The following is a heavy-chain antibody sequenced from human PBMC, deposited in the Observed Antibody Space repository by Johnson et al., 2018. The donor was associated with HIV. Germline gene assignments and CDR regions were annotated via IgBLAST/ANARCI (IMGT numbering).Heavy chain of an antibody. V-gene: IGHV3-74*01. Sequence: VQLVESGGGLVQPGGSLRLSCAASGFTFSSYWMHWVRQAPGKGLVWVSRINSDGSSTSYADSVKGRFTISRDNAKNTLYLQMNSLRTEDTAGYNCASEEKWNYDPDAFDIGGQGTMVTVSS. CDR1: GFTFSSYW. CDR3: ASEEKWNYDPDAFDI. D-gene: IGHD1-7*01. J-gene: IGHJ3*02. CDR2: INSDGSST.